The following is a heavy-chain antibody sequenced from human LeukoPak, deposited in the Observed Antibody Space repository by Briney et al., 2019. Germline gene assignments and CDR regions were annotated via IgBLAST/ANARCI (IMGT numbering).Heavy chain of an antibody. J-gene: IGHJ6*03. V-gene: IGHV1-18*01. CDR3: AREVVPAANYYYYYMDV. CDR2: ISAYNGNT. Sequence: GASVKVSCKASGYTFTSYGISWVRQAPGQGLEWMGWISAYNGNTNYAQKLQGRVTMTTGTSTSTAYMELRSLRSDDTAVYYCAREVVPAANYYYYYMDVWGKGTTVTVSS. CDR1: GYTFTSYG. D-gene: IGHD2-2*01.